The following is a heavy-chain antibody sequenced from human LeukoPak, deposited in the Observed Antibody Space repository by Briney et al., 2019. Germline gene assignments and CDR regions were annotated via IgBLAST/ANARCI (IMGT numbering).Heavy chain of an antibody. CDR3: ARGYDSSGYFSD. V-gene: IGHV7-4-1*02. J-gene: IGHJ4*02. CDR2: IDTNTGNP. D-gene: IGHD3-22*01. CDR1: GYTFSSNA. Sequence: ASVKVSCKDSGYTFSSNAINWVRQAPGQGLEWMGWIDTNTGNPTYAQGFTGQFVFSLDTSVSTAYLQISSLKAEDTAEYFCARGYDSSGYFSDWGQGTLVTVSS.